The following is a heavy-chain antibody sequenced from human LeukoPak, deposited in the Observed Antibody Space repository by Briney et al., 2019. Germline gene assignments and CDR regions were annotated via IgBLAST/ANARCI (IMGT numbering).Heavy chain of an antibody. V-gene: IGHV3-30*02. J-gene: IGHJ4*02. CDR3: AKDLSPYYSNADY. CDR2: IRYDGSNK. D-gene: IGHD4-11*01. CDR1: GFTFSSYG. Sequence: GGSLRLSCAASGFTFSSYGMHWVRQAPGKGLEWVAFIRYDGSNKYYADSVKGRFTISRDNSKNTLYLQMNSLRAEDTAVYYCAKDLSPYYSNADYWGQGTLVVVSS.